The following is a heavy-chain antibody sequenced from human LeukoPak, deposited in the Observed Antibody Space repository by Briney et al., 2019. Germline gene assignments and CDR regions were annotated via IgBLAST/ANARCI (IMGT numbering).Heavy chain of an antibody. V-gene: IGHV1-18*01. Sequence: ASVKVSCKASGYTFTSYDISWVRQAPGQGLERMGWISAYNGNTNYAQKLQGRVTMTTDTSTSTAYMELRSLRSDDTAVYYCACGPYSSGWYDYWGQGTLVTVSS. CDR2: ISAYNGNT. CDR3: ACGPYSSGWYDY. CDR1: GYTFTSYD. J-gene: IGHJ4*02. D-gene: IGHD6-19*01.